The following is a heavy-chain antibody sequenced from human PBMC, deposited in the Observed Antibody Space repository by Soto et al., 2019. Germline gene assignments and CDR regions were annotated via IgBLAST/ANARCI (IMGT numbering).Heavy chain of an antibody. CDR3: ARDFYSSSGLVYYYYYYMDV. V-gene: IGHV1-69*08. Sequence: QVQLVQSGAEVKKPGSSVKVSCKASGGTFSSYTISWVRQAPGQGLEWMGRIIHILGIANYAQKFQGRVTITADKSTSTAYMELSSLRSEDTAVYYCARDFYSSSGLVYYYYYYMDVWGKGTTVTVSS. D-gene: IGHD6-6*01. J-gene: IGHJ6*03. CDR2: IIHILGIA. CDR1: GGTFSSYT.